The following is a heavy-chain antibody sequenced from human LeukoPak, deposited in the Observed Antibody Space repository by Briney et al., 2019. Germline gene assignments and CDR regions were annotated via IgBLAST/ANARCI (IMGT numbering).Heavy chain of an antibody. CDR3: ARGAGSGWYFFYSY. V-gene: IGHV3-20*04. D-gene: IGHD6-19*01. CDR1: GFTFSSYW. Sequence: GGSLRLSCAASGFTFSSYWMSWVRQAPGKGLEWVSGINWNGGSTGYADSVKGRFTISRDNAKNSMYLQMNSLRAEDTALYYCARGAGSGWYFFYSYWGQGALVTVSS. CDR2: INWNGGST. J-gene: IGHJ4*02.